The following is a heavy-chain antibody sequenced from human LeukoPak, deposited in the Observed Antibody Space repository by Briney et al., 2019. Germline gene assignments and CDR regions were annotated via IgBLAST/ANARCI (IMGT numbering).Heavy chain of an antibody. CDR3: ARSGGPDYYDSSAFEI. CDR2: IYSSRST. J-gene: IGHJ3*02. CDR1: GGSISSVSFD. V-gene: IGHV4-61*02. D-gene: IGHD3-22*01. Sequence: KPSETXSLTCTGSGGSISSVSFDWHWIRQPGGKGREWIGRIYSSRSTHYNPSLKSRVTISLDTSKNHFSLKLSSVTAADTAMFYCARSGGPDYYDSSAFEIWGQGTMVTVSS.